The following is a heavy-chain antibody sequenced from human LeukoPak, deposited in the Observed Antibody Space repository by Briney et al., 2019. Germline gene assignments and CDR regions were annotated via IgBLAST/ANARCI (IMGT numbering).Heavy chain of an antibody. Sequence: GGSLRLSCAASGFTFSTYSMNWVRQAPGKGLEWVSSIATSSNYIYYAGSLKGRFTISRDNAKNSLYLHMNSLRPGDTAVYYCARGRSITILRGVAISDGFDLWGQGTKVTVS. CDR3: ARGRSITILRGVAISDGFDL. CDR1: GFTFSTYS. CDR2: IATSSNYI. J-gene: IGHJ3*01. V-gene: IGHV3-21*06. D-gene: IGHD3-10*01.